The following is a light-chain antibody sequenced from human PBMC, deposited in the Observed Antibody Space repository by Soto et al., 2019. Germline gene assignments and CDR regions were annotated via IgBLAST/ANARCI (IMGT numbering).Light chain of an antibody. CDR3: QQRLNWPPLT. CDR2: DAS. V-gene: IGKV3-11*01. CDR1: QSVSSY. Sequence: EIVLTQSPATLSLSPGERATLSCRASQSVSSYLAWYQQKPGQAPRLLIYDASNRATGIPARFSGSGSGTDFTLTISSLEPEDSAIYYCQQRLNWPPLTFGEGTKVEIK. J-gene: IGKJ4*01.